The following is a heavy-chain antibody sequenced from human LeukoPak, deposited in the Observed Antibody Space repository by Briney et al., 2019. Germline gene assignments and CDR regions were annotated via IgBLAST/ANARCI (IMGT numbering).Heavy chain of an antibody. J-gene: IGHJ6*03. Sequence: ASVKVSCKASGYTFTSYGISWVRQAPGQGLEWMGWISAYDGNTNYAQKLQGRVTMTTDTSTSTAYMELRSLRSDDTAVYYCARAPKHYYGSGSYTTYYYYYYMDVWGKGTTVTVSS. CDR3: ARAPKHYYGSGSYTTYYYYYYMDV. CDR2: ISAYDGNT. CDR1: GYTFTSYG. V-gene: IGHV1-18*01. D-gene: IGHD3-10*01.